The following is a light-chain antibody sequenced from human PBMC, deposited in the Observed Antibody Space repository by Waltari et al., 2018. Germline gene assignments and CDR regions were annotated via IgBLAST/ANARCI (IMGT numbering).Light chain of an antibody. J-gene: IGLJ2*01. CDR1: KMGDKF. CDR3: QAWDTITGGV. Sequence: SYELTQPPSVSVSPGQTASITCSGHKMGDKFACWYQQKPGQSPVLVIYQSTKRPSGIPELFSGSNSGNTATLTISGTQAMDEADYYCQAWDTITGGVFGGGTKLTVL. V-gene: IGLV3-1*01. CDR2: QST.